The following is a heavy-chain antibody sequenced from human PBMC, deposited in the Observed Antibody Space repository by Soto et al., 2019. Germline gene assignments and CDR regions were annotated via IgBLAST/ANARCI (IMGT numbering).Heavy chain of an antibody. CDR3: ARDRGTMGAFDI. CDR2: INAGNGNT. J-gene: IGHJ3*02. Sequence: QVQLVQSGAEVKKPGASVKVSCKASGYTFTSYAMHWVRQAPGQRLEWMGWINAGNGNTKYSQKFQGRVTITRDTSASTAYMELSRLRSEDTAVYYCARDRGTMGAFDIWGQGTMVTVSS. CDR1: GYTFTSYA. D-gene: IGHD1-1*01. V-gene: IGHV1-3*01.